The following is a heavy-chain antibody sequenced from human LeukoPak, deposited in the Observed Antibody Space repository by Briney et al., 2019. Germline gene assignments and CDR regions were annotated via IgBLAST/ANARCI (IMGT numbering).Heavy chain of an antibody. J-gene: IGHJ4*02. CDR3: ATVAGDRMDY. V-gene: IGHV1-18*01. CDR2: ISANTGKT. Sequence: GASVKVSCKASGFTFDTYGFCWVRQAPGHGLQWMGWISANTGKTDYAQKFQGRVTMTTDTSTRTAYMELRTLRPDDTAVYYCATVAGDRMDYWGQGTLLTVSS. CDR1: GFTFDTYG. D-gene: IGHD6-13*01.